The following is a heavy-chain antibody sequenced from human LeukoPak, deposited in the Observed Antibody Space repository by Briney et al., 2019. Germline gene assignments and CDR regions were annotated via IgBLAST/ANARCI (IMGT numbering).Heavy chain of an antibody. CDR3: ARDGDYGSGSYYNWFDP. CDR2: INPNSGGT. J-gene: IGHJ5*02. CDR1: GYNFVGYY. D-gene: IGHD3-10*01. Sequence: ASVKVSCKGSGYNFVGYYIHWVRQVPGQGLEWMGRINPNSGGTNYAQKFQGRVTMTRDTSISTAYMELSRLRSDDTAVYYCARDGDYGSGSYYNWFDPWGQGTLVTVSS. V-gene: IGHV1-2*06.